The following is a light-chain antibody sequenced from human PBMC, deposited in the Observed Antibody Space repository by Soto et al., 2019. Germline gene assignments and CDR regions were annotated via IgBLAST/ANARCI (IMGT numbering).Light chain of an antibody. J-gene: IGKJ1*01. V-gene: IGKV1-5*01. CDR3: QQYESCGT. CDR2: DAS. Sequence: DIQMTQSPSNLSASVGDRVSITCRVSQSISNWLAWYQQKPAKAPKLLIYDASSLANGVPSRFSGSGSGTEFTLTITSLQPDDFATYYCQQYESCGTFGQGTKVEI. CDR1: QSISNW.